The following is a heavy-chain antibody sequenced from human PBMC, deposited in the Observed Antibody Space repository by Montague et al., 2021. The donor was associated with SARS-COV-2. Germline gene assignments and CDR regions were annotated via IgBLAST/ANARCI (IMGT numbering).Heavy chain of an antibody. CDR3: ATGNRKYVIDF. Sequence: TLSLTCVVSGGSISSDDYSWSWIRQSQGKDLEWNGYICQSASAYYNPSLKSRVTISIDTSNNQFSLNLRSVTAAAAGLYYCATGNRKYVIDFWGQGTTVTVSS. CDR1: GGSISSDDYS. CDR2: ICQSASA. J-gene: IGHJ6*02. D-gene: IGHD2-21*01. V-gene: IGHV4-30-2*06.